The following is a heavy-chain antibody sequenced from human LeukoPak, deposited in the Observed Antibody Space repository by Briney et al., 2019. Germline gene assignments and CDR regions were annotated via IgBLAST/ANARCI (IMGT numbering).Heavy chain of an antibody. D-gene: IGHD1-26*01. Sequence: PSETLSLTCTVSGDSMHSYYWSWIRQSPGKGLEWIGRAYSGVNAYYNPSLQSRVTISVDKSNNQFSLDLASVTAADTALYYCAREKSGTLTRAYYYIDVWGRGITVTVSS. CDR1: GDSMHSYY. CDR2: AYSGVNA. V-gene: IGHV4-4*07. J-gene: IGHJ6*03. CDR3: AREKSGTLTRAYYYIDV.